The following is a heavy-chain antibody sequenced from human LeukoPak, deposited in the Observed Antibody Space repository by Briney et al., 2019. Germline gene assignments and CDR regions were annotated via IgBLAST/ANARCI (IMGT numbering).Heavy chain of an antibody. Sequence: GGSLRLSCAASGFTFSSYAMSWVRQAPGEGVEWVSAISGSGGSTYYADSVRGGFTISRDNSKNTLYLQMNRLRAEDTAVYYCAKGAYGGNSLDYWGQGRLVTVYS. CDR1: GFTFSSYA. V-gene: IGHV3-23*01. D-gene: IGHD4-23*01. CDR2: ISGSGGST. CDR3: AKGAYGGNSLDY. J-gene: IGHJ4*02.